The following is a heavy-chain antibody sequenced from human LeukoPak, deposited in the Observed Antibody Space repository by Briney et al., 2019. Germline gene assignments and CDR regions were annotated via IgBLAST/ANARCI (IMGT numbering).Heavy chain of an antibody. CDR2: IDPKRGGT. D-gene: IGHD5-24*01. V-gene: IGHV1-2*02. CDR1: GYTFTGYY. Sequence: ASVKVSCKASGYTFTGYYMHWLRQAPGQGLGWMGWIDPKRGGTNYAQKFQGRVTMSRDTSITTSYMELSSLLSDDTALYYCARGGHGHTQNDYWGQGTLVTVSS. CDR3: ARGGHGHTQNDY. J-gene: IGHJ4*02.